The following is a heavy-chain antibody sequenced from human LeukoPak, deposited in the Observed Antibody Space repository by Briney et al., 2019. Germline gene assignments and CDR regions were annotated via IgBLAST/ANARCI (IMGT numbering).Heavy chain of an antibody. V-gene: IGHV3-53*04. J-gene: IGHJ4*02. CDR3: ARVDTVMAYYFDL. Sequence: GGSLTLSCAASGFTVSTNCMTWVRQAPGKGLEWVSTIYSGGTTYYADSVMGRFTISRHNSRNTLYIQMNSLRAEDTAVYYCARVDTVMAYYFDLWGQGTLVTVSS. CDR1: GFTVSTNC. CDR2: IYSGGTT. D-gene: IGHD5-18*01.